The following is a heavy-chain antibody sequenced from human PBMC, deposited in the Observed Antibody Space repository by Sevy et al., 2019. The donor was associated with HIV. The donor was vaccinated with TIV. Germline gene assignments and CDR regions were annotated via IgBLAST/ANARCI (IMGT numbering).Heavy chain of an antibody. Sequence: GGSLRLSCAVSGFTFSNYWMSWVRQAPGKGLERVANINQDGGEKYYLDSVKGRFFVSRDNAKNSLYLQMDSLRAEDTAVYYCVREQITGAKPDYFDYWCQGTLVTVSS. CDR3: VREQITGAKPDYFDY. D-gene: IGHD1-7*01. CDR1: GFTFSNYW. CDR2: INQDGGEK. V-gene: IGHV3-7*01. J-gene: IGHJ4*02.